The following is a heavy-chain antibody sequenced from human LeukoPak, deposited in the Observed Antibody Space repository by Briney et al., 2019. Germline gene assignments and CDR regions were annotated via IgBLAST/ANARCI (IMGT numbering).Heavy chain of an antibody. CDR2: INWDGGST. V-gene: IGHV3-43*01. CDR3: KKDSNPCPPFFAS. CDR1: GFNFEDYT. J-gene: IGHJ4*02. Sequence: GGSLRLSCAASGFNFEDYTMHWVRQTPGKGLEWVSLINWDGGSTYYADSVKGRFAISRDNNKNSLYLQMTSLRTEDTALYYCKKDSNPCPPFFASGGQETLVTVPS.